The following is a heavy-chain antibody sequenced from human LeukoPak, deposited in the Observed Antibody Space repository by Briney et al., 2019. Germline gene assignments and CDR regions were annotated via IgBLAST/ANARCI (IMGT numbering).Heavy chain of an antibody. D-gene: IGHD3-10*01. V-gene: IGHV4-59*01. CDR3: ARLVYYQDTFDI. CDR1: GDSISSYY. J-gene: IGHJ3*02. Sequence: SETLSLTCSVSGDSISSYYWSWIRQPPGRGLEWIAYVYYTGSTNYNPSLKSRVTMSVDTSMNQFSLKLNSVTAADTAVYYCARLVYYQDTFDIWGQGTLVTVSS. CDR2: VYYTGST.